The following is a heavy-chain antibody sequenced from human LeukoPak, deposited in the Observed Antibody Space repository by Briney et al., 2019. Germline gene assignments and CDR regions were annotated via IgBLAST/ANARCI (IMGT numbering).Heavy chain of an antibody. D-gene: IGHD1-26*01. CDR1: GFTLCDYY. J-gene: IGHJ4*02. CDR3: ARGGWETYFDY. Sequence: SGGSLRLSCAASGFTLCDYYMSWIRQAPGRGLEWVSYMSSSGTKIYYTGSVKGRFTISRDIAKKSVYLQMNSLRAEDTAVYYCARGGWETYFDYWGLGTLVTVSS. V-gene: IGHV3-11*04. CDR2: MSSSGTKI.